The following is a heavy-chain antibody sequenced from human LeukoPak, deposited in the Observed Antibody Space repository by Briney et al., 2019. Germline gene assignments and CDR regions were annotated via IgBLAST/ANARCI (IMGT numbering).Heavy chain of an antibody. CDR1: GFTFSSYS. V-gene: IGHV3-21*01. CDR3: AYYRSGHAPNRFDH. D-gene: IGHD3-3*01. Sequence: KPGGSLRLFCAASGFTFSSYSVNWLRQAPGKGLEWVSSISSSSSYIYYADSVKGRFTISRDNAKNSLYLQINDQRAVYSAVIELAYYRSGHAPNRFDHWGQGTLGTVSS. J-gene: IGHJ4*02. CDR2: ISSSSSYI.